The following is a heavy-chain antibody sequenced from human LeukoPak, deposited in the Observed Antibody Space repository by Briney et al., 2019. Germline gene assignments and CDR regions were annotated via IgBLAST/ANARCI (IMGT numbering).Heavy chain of an antibody. J-gene: IGHJ5*02. V-gene: IGHV3-21*01. CDR1: GFTFSTYS. Sequence: PGGSLRLSCSASGFTFSTYSMNWLRQAPGKALEWVSSISTGSTYIFYGDSVKGRFTISRDNADNSLYLQMNSLRADDTAVYYCARTRDSSGCFDLWGQGNLVTVSS. CDR2: ISTGSTYI. CDR3: ARTRDSSGCFDL. D-gene: IGHD6-19*01.